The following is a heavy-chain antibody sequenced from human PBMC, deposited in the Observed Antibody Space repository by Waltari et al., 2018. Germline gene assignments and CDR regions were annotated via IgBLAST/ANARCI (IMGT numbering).Heavy chain of an antibody. CDR1: GYTFTSYD. D-gene: IGHD6-19*01. V-gene: IGHV1-8*01. CDR3: ARVSSAPYRSAWHFDY. Sequence: QVQLVQSGAEVKKPGASVKVSCKASGYTFTSYDINWVRQATGQGLEWMGWMNPNNGNTGYAQRVQGRVTMTRHTSISTAYMEVNSLTSEDTAVYYCARVSSAPYRSAWHFDYWGQGTLVTVSS. CDR2: MNPNNGNT. J-gene: IGHJ4*02.